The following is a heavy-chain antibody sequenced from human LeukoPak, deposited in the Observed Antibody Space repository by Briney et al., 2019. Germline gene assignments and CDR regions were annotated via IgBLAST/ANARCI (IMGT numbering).Heavy chain of an antibody. CDR1: GYTLTELS. J-gene: IGHJ3*02. CDR3: AKGDYYDSSGYYNGVHAFDI. D-gene: IGHD3-22*01. CDR2: FDPIDGET. Sequence: ASVKVSCKVSGYTLTELSMHWVRQAPGKGLEWMGGFDPIDGETIYAQKFQGRVTMTEDTSTDTAYMELSSLRSEDTAVYYCAKGDYYDSSGYYNGVHAFDIWGQGTMVTVSS. V-gene: IGHV1-24*01.